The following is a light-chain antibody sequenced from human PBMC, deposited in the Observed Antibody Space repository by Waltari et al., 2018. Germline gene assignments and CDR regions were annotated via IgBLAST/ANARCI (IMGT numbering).Light chain of an antibody. J-gene: IGLJ1*01. Sequence: QSALSQPASVSGPPGPSITISCTGSSCVVGGSNYFSCYQQYPGKVPKIMIYEVNNRPSGVSSRFSGSKSGNTASLTISGLQADDEADYYCSSFTSRHLYVFGTGTAVTVL. CDR2: EVN. V-gene: IGLV2-14*01. CDR3: SSFTSRHLYV. CDR1: SCVVGGSNY.